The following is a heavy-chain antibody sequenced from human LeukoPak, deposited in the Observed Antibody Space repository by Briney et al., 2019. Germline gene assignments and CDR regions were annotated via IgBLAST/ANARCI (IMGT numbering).Heavy chain of an antibody. CDR2: INQDGSEK. J-gene: IGHJ4*02. CDR3: SSDHDILTRHYSDY. CDR1: GFTFSTYC. V-gene: IGHV3-7*01. Sequence: GGSLRLSCAASGFTFSTYCMSWVRQAPGKGLEWVANINQDGSEKYYVDSVKGRFTISRDNAKNSLFLQMNSLRAEDTAVYYCSSDHDILTRHYSDYWGQGTLVTVSS. D-gene: IGHD3-9*01.